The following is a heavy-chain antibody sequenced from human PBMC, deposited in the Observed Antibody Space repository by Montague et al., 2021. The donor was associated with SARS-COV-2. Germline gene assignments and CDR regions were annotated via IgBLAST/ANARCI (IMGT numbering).Heavy chain of an antibody. J-gene: IGHJ4*02. D-gene: IGHD3-22*01. Sequence: SLRLSCAASGFTFSSYAMSWVRQAPGKGLEWVSVIYVGGSSTYYADFVKGRFTISRDNSKNTLYLQMNSLRAEDTAVYYCAEDAGRYYDSSGYYGYWGQGTLVTVSS. CDR3: AEDAGRYYDSSGYYGY. CDR2: IYVGGSST. V-gene: IGHV3-23*03. CDR1: GFTFSSYA.